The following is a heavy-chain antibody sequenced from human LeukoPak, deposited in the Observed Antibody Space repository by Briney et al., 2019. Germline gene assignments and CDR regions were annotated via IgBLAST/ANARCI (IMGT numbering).Heavy chain of an antibody. CDR2: ISYDGSNK. J-gene: IGHJ4*02. Sequence: GGSLRLSCAASGFTFSSYGMHWVRQAPGKGLEWVAVISYDGSNKYYADSVEGRFTISRDNSKNTLYLQMNSLRAEDTAVYYCAKDTVEMATTAYFDYWGQGTLVTVSS. CDR3: AKDTVEMATTAYFDY. D-gene: IGHD5-24*01. CDR1: GFTFSSYG. V-gene: IGHV3-30*18.